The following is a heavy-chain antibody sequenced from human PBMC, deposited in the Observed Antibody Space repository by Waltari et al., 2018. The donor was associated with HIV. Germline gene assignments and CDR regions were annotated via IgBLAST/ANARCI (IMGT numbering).Heavy chain of an antibody. CDR3: ATGMSSGKSVDY. CDR2: ANHSGST. CDR1: GGSFRGHY. J-gene: IGHJ4*02. Sequence: QVQLHQWGAGLLKPSETLSLNCGVYGGSFRGHYWTWIRQPPGQGLEWIGEANHSGSTNYNPSLKSRVTMSSDTSKTQFSLKLTSVTAADTAVYYCATGMSSGKSVDYWGQGTLVTVSS. D-gene: IGHD3-10*01. V-gene: IGHV4-34*01.